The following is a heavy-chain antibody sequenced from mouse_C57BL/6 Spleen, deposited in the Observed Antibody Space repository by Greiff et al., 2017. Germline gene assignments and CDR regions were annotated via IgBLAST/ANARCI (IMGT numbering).Heavy chain of an antibody. CDR2: LYPGDGDT. J-gene: IGHJ2*01. V-gene: IGHV1-80*01. CDR3: ARVTTVPNYFDY. D-gene: IGHD1-1*01. Sequence: VQLQQSGAELVKPGASVKISCKASGYAFSSYWMNWVKQRPGKGLEWIGQLYPGDGDTNYNGKFKGKATLTADKSSSTAYMQLSSLTSEDSAVYFCARVTTVPNYFDYWSEGTTLRVTS. CDR1: GYAFSSYW.